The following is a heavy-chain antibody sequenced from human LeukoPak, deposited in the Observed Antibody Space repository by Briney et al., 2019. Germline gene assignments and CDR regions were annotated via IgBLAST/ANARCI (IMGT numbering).Heavy chain of an antibody. V-gene: IGHV3-48*01. J-gene: IGHJ4*02. D-gene: IGHD6-13*01. CDR2: ISSSSSTI. CDR1: GFTFSSYS. CDR3: ARQSAAAGPHYFDY. Sequence: PGGSLRLSCAASGFTFSSYSMNWVRQAPGKGLEWVSYISSSSSTIYYADSVKGRFTISRDNAKNSLYLQMNSLRAEDTAVYYCARQSAAAGPHYFDYRGQGTLVTVSS.